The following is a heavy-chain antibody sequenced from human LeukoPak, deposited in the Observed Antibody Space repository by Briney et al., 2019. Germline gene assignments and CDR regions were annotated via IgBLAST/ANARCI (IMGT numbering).Heavy chain of an antibody. J-gene: IGHJ6*03. CDR1: GDSISSGGYY. D-gene: IGHD3-16*01. CDR2: IYYSGST. Sequence: SETLSLTCTVSGDSISSGGYYWSWIRQHPGKGLEWIGYIYYSGSTYYNPSLKSRVTISVDTSQNQFSLKLSSVTAADTAVYYCARELGKAYYYYYMDVWGKGTTVTVSS. V-gene: IGHV4-31*03. CDR3: ARELGKAYYYYYMDV.